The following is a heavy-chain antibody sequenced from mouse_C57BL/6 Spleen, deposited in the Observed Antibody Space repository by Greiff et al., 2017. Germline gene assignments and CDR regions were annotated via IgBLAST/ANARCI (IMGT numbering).Heavy chain of an antibody. Sequence: QVQLQQSGPELVRPGASVTLSCKASGYTFTDYEMHWVKQTPVHGLEWIGAIDPETGGTAYNQKFKGKAILTADKSSSTAYMELRSRTSEDSAVYYCTRSSPYLDCWGKGTTLTVSS. V-gene: IGHV1-15*01. CDR1: GYTFTDYE. CDR3: TRSSPYLDC. J-gene: IGHJ2*01. CDR2: IDPETGGT.